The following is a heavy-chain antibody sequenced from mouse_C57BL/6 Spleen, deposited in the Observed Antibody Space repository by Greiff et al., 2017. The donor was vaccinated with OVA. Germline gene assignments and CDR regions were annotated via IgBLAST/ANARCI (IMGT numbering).Heavy chain of an antibody. D-gene: IGHD2-1*01. CDR3: ARGYYGNRYWYIDV. V-gene: IGHV1-55*01. Sequence: VQLQQPGAELVKPGASVKMSCKASGYTFTSYWITWVKQRPGQGLEWIGDIYPGSGSTNYNEKFKSKATLTVDTSSSTAYMQLSSLTSEDSAVYYCARGYYGNRYWYIDVWGTGTTVTVSS. CDR1: GYTFTSYW. J-gene: IGHJ1*03. CDR2: IYPGSGST.